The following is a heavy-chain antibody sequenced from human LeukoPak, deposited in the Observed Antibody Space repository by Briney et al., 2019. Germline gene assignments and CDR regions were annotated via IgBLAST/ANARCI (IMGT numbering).Heavy chain of an antibody. CDR2: ISAYNGNT. CDR1: GYTLTELS. V-gene: IGHV1-18*01. D-gene: IGHD6-6*01. J-gene: IGHJ4*02. Sequence: GASVKVSCKVSGYTLTELSMHWVRQAPGQGLERMGWISAYNGNTNYAQKLQGRVTMTTDTSTSTAYMELRSLRSDDTAVYYCARNRSIAARPDYWGQGTLVTVSS. CDR3: ARNRSIAARPDY.